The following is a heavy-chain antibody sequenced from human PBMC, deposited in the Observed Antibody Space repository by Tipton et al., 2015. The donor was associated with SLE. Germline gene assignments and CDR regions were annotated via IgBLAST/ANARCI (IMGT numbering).Heavy chain of an antibody. CDR1: GFTFSSYG. D-gene: IGHD3-3*01. CDR2: IKQDGSEK. Sequence: GSLRLSCAASGFTFSSYGMHWVRQAPGKGLEWVANIKQDGSEKYYEDSVKGRFTISRDNAKNSLYLQMNSLRAEVTAVYYCARGYDFWSGEGAFDIWGQGSMVTVSS. V-gene: IGHV3-7*03. J-gene: IGHJ3*02. CDR3: ARGYDFWSGEGAFDI.